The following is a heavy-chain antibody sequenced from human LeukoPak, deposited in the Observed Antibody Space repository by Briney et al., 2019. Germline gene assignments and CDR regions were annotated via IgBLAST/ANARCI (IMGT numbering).Heavy chain of an antibody. V-gene: IGHV3-23*01. J-gene: IGHJ4*02. D-gene: IGHD3-3*01. CDR2: ISDGGQST. Sequence: GGSLRLSCAASRFTFSKYAMSGVRQAPGKGLAWVSAISDGGQSTYHADSVKGRFTISRDNSQNTLDLQMNSLRAEDTAVYYCAKGSADGRPYYFDYWGQGTLVTVSS. CDR1: RFTFSKYA. CDR3: AKGSADGRPYYFDY.